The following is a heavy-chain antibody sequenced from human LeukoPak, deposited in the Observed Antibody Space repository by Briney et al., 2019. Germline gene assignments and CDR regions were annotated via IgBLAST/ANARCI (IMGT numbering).Heavy chain of an antibody. Sequence: GGSLRLSCAASGFTVSSNYMTWVRQAPGKGLQWVSVIHKNAITYYADTVKGRFTISRDNSKNMVYLQMNSLRAEDTAVYYCARWNLVSDYWGQGTLVTVSS. CDR2: IHKNAIT. CDR1: GFTVSSNY. V-gene: IGHV3-53*01. CDR3: ARWNLVSDY. D-gene: IGHD1-1*01. J-gene: IGHJ4*02.